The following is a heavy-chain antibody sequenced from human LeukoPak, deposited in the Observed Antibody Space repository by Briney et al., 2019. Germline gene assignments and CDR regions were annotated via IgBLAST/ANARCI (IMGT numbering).Heavy chain of an antibody. D-gene: IGHD3-22*01. CDR1: GYTFTGYY. CDR3: ARRFGRYESNGFYYGGFDY. J-gene: IGHJ4*02. CDR2: INPNNSNT. Sequence: ASVTVSCKASGYTFTGYYIHWVRQTPGQGLEWMGWINPNNSNTYYAQNFQGGVTMTRDTSISTPYLELSSLRSDVTAVYYCARRFGRYESNGFYYGGFDYWGQGALVTVSS. V-gene: IGHV1-2*02.